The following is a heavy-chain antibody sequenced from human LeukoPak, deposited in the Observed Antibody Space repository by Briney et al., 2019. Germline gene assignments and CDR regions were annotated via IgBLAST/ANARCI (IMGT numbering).Heavy chain of an antibody. Sequence: ESGPTLVNPTQTLTLTCTFSGFSLRTRGMRVSWIRQPPGKALEWFSRIDWDDDKFYSTSLKTRLTMSKDTSKNQVVLTMTNMDPVDTATYYCARTYCSSTTCYHFDYWGQGTLVTVSS. V-gene: IGHV2-70*04. CDR3: ARTYCSSTTCYHFDY. D-gene: IGHD2-2*01. CDR2: IDWDDDK. CDR1: GFSLRTRGMR. J-gene: IGHJ4*02.